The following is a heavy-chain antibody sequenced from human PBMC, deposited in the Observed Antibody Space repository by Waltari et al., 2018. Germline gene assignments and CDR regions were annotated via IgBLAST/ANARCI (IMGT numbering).Heavy chain of an antibody. CDR3: TRLSGDSNDY. CDR1: GFTFSGSA. D-gene: IGHD3-22*01. Sequence: EVQLVESGGGLVQPGGSLKLSCAASGFTFSGSAMHWVRQASGKGLGWVGRIRSKANSYATAYAASVKGRFTISRDDSKNTAYLQMNSLKTEDTAVYYCTRLSGDSNDYWGQGTLVTVSS. V-gene: IGHV3-73*02. CDR2: IRSKANSYAT. J-gene: IGHJ4*02.